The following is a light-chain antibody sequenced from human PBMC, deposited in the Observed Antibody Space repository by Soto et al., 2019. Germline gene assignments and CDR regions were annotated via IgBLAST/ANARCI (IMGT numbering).Light chain of an antibody. CDR2: WES. Sequence: DIVMTPSPDTLAVSLGKRATINRTSTKSVFHSPNHQNYLGWYQQKPGQPPNMLIYWESTRESGVPDRFSGSGSGTDLTLTISSLQAEDVAVYYCQXYYSTPLTCGGGTKVDI. CDR3: QXYYSTPLT. J-gene: IGKJ4*01. CDR1: KSVFHSPNHQNY. V-gene: IGKV4-1*01.